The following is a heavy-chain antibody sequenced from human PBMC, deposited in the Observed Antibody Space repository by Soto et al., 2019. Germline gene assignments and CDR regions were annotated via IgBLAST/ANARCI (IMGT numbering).Heavy chain of an antibody. D-gene: IGHD3-10*01. CDR3: VKQSGPGSYYKVGSGGHFDH. V-gene: IGHV3-30*18. Sequence: QVKLVESGGGVVQPGRSLRLSCDASGFTFENYGMHWVRQAPGKGLEWVIVISFDGRNTDDADSVKGRFTISRDNSKNTVYLQLTSLRVEDTAVYYCVKQSGPGSYYKVGSGGHFDHWGQGTLVTVSS. CDR1: GFTFENYG. J-gene: IGHJ4*02. CDR2: ISFDGRNT.